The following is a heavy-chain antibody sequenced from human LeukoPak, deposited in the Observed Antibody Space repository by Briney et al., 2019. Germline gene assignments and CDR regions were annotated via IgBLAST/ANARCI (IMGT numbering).Heavy chain of an antibody. J-gene: IGHJ4*02. CDR3: ARGGIGGATPDY. D-gene: IGHD1-26*01. Sequence: GGSLRLSCAASGFIFSRYWMHWVRHAPGKGLVWVAQVNNDGTGTNYADSVKGRFTMSRDNAKNTLYLQMNSLRAEDTAVYYCARGGIGGATPDYWGQGALVTVSS. V-gene: IGHV3-74*01. CDR1: GFIFSRYW. CDR2: VNNDGTGT.